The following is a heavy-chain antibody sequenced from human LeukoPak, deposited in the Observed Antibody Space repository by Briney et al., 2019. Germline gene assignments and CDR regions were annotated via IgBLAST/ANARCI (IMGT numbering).Heavy chain of an antibody. J-gene: IGHJ4*02. D-gene: IGHD5-24*01. V-gene: IGHV4-34*01. CDR1: GGSFSDYY. Sequence: SETLSLTCAVYGGSFSDYYWNWIRQPPGKGLEWIGYIYHSGSTYYNPSLKSRVTISVDRSKNQFSLKLSSVTAADTAVYYCARVWVATIDYWGQGTLVTVSS. CDR2: IYHSGST. CDR3: ARVWVATIDY.